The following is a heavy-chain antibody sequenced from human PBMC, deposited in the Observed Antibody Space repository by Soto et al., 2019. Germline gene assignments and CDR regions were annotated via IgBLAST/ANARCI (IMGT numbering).Heavy chain of an antibody. J-gene: IGHJ4*02. CDR3: ARKGVAFDY. V-gene: IGHV3-48*02. CDR1: GFTFSSYS. Sequence: GGSLRLSCAASGFTFSSYSMNWVRQAPGKGLEWISYISTTSSSIYYADSVKGRFTISRDNAKNSLFLQMNSLRDEDAAVYYCARKGVAFDYWGQGALVTVSS. CDR2: ISTTSSSI. D-gene: IGHD3-3*01.